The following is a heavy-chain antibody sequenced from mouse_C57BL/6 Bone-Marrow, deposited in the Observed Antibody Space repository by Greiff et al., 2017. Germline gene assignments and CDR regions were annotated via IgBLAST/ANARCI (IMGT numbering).Heavy chain of an antibody. D-gene: IGHD2-4*01. CDR1: GYAFTNYL. Sequence: VQLQQSGAELVRPGTSVKVSCKASGYAFTNYLIEWVKQRPGQGLEWIGVINPGSGGTNYNEKFKGKATLTADKSSSTAYMQLSSLTSEDSAVYFCARGSYDYSPYYYAMDYWGQGTSVTVSS. J-gene: IGHJ4*01. CDR3: ARGSYDYSPYYYAMDY. V-gene: IGHV1-54*01. CDR2: INPGSGGT.